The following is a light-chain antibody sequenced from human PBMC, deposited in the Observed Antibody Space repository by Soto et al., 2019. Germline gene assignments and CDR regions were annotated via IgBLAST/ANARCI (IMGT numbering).Light chain of an antibody. V-gene: IGLV2-14*01. CDR3: SSFTSISTLV. Sequence: QSALTQPASVSGSPGQSIAISCTGTSSDIGNYNYVSWYQQHPGKAPKLMIYEVSNRPSGVSNRFSGSKSGNTASLTISGLPADDEADYYCSSFTSISTLVFGGGTKLTVL. J-gene: IGLJ3*02. CDR1: SSDIGNYNY. CDR2: EVS.